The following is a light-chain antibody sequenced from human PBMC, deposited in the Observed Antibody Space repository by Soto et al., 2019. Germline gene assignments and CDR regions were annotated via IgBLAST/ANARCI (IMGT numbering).Light chain of an antibody. Sequence: QSVLTQPPSASRSPGQSVTISCTGTSSDVGSYNFVSWYQQYPGKAPKLLIYEVTKRPSGVPDRFSGSKSGNTASLTVSGLQAEDEADYYCTSYAVSNSHVFGTGTKLTVL. J-gene: IGLJ1*01. CDR3: TSYAVSNSHV. CDR2: EVT. CDR1: SSDVGSYNF. V-gene: IGLV2-8*01.